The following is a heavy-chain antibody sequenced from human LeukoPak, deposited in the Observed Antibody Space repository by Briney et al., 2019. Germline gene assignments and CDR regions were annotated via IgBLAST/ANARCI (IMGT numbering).Heavy chain of an antibody. V-gene: IGHV3-48*03. CDR1: GFTFSSYE. J-gene: IGHJ4*02. CDR3: ARVSPNTVTTLQYFDY. Sequence: PGGSLRLSCAASGFTFSSYEMNWVRQAPGKGLEWVSYISSSGSTIYYADSVKGRFTISGDNAKNSLYLQMNSLRAEDTAVYYCARVSPNTVTTLQYFDYWGQGTLVTVSS. D-gene: IGHD4-17*01. CDR2: ISSSGSTI.